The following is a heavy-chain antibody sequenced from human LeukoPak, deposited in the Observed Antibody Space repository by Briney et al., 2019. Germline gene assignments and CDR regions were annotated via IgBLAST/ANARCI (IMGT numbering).Heavy chain of an antibody. CDR1: GFTFSSYA. J-gene: IGHJ4*02. CDR3: AKVAHDFWSGYSRCYFDY. D-gene: IGHD3-3*01. Sequence: PGGSLRLSCAASGFTFSSYAMSWVRQAPGKGLEWVSAISGSGGSTYYADSVKGRFTISRDNSENTLYLQMNSLRAEDTAVYYCAKVAHDFWSGYSRCYFDYWGQGTLVTVSS. CDR2: ISGSGGST. V-gene: IGHV3-23*01.